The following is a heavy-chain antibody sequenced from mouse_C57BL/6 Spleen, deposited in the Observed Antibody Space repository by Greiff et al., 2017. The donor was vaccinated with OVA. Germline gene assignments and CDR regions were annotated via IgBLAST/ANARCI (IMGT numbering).Heavy chain of an antibody. CDR3: ARSGYGSSYDYAMDY. D-gene: IGHD1-1*01. V-gene: IGHV2-2*01. Sequence: VKLVESGPGLVQPSQSLSITCTVSGFSLTSYGVHWVRQSPGKGLEWLGVIWRGGSTDYNAAFISRLSISKDNSKSQFFFKMNRLQADDTAIYYCARSGYGSSYDYAMDYWGQGTSVTVSS. CDR1: GFSLTSYG. CDR2: IWRGGST. J-gene: IGHJ4*01.